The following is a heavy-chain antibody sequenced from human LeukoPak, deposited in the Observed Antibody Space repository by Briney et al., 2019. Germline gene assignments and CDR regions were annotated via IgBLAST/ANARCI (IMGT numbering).Heavy chain of an antibody. CDR1: GYTFTSYD. CDR2: MNPNSGNT. J-gene: IGHJ4*02. V-gene: IGHV1-8*01. Sequence: ASVKVSCKASGYTFTSYDINWVRQATGQGLEWMGWMNPNSGNTGYAQKFQGRVTMTRNTSISTAYMELSRLRSDDTAVYYCARGLAAAISDYWGQGTLVTVSS. CDR3: ARGLAAAISDY. D-gene: IGHD6-13*01.